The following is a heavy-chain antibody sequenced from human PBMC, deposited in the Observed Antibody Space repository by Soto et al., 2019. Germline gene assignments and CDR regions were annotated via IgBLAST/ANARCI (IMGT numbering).Heavy chain of an antibody. CDR2: SRGSDGST. V-gene: IGHV3-23*01. CDR1: GFTFITYD. J-gene: IGHJ4*02. CDR3: VKGNWGDY. D-gene: IGHD7-27*01. Sequence: EVQLLESGGGSVQPGGSLRLSCAASGFTFITYDMTWVRQAPGKGLEWVSVSRGSDGSTYYADSVKGRFTISRDNSKNTVDLQMNSLRADDTAIYYCVKGNWGDYWAQGTLVTVSS.